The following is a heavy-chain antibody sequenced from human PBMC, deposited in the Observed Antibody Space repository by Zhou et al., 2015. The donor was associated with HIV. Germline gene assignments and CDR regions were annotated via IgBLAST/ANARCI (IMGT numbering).Heavy chain of an antibody. V-gene: IGHV3-9*01. CDR3: AKDPGPGMVTFGGLIGPYFFDN. D-gene: IGHD3-16*02. J-gene: IGHJ4*02. CDR2: ISWNSGKL. CDR1: GFTFDDYA. Sequence: EVQLVESGGGVVQPGRSLRLSCAGSGFTFDDYAMHWVRQTPRKGLEWVSSISWNSGKLAYADSVKGRFTISRDKSKNTVYLQMNSLRAEDTATYYCAKDPGPGMVTFGGLIGPYFFDNWGQGTLVTVSS.